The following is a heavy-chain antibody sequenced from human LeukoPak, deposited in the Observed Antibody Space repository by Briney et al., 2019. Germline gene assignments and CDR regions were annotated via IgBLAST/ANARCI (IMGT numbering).Heavy chain of an antibody. CDR2: ISYDGSNK. D-gene: IGHD1-26*01. J-gene: IGHJ4*02. V-gene: IGHV3-30-3*01. CDR1: GFTFSSYA. Sequence: GGSLRLSCAASGFTFSSYAMHWVRQAPGKGLEWVAVISYDGSNKYYADSVKGRFTISRDNSKNTLYLQMNSLRAEDTAVYYCARDIVGATEFDYWGQGTLVTVSS. CDR3: ARDIVGATEFDY.